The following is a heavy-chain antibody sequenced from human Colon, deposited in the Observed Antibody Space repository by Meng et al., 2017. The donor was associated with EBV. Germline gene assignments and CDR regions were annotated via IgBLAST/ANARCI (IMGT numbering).Heavy chain of an antibody. V-gene: IGHV4-34*01. CDR3: RNAFCSAEAGCSDQ. CDR1: GGSFSNFY. CDR2: INESGST. Sequence: GKLHTAGERLLKPSGTLSIACADYGGSFSNFYWSWIRHPPGKRLEWIGEINESGSTKYNPSLKSRVTILMDTSKNQFSLRLSSVTAADTAVYYCRNAFCSAEAGCSDQWGQGTLVTVSS. J-gene: IGHJ4*02. D-gene: IGHD3-3*01.